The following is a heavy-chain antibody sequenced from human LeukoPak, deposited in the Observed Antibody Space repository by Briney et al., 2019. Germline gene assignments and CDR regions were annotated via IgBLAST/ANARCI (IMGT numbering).Heavy chain of an antibody. CDR3: ARDNDYYGSGTYRTDAFDI. CDR2: IYSGGNT. Sequence: PGGSLRLSCTVSGFTVSSNSMSWVRQAPGKGLEWVSFIYSGGNTHNSDSVKGRFTISRDNSKNTLFLQMNSLRVEDTAMYYCARDNDYYGSGTYRTDAFDIWGQGTMVTVSS. D-gene: IGHD3-10*01. CDR1: GFTVSSNS. J-gene: IGHJ3*02. V-gene: IGHV3-53*05.